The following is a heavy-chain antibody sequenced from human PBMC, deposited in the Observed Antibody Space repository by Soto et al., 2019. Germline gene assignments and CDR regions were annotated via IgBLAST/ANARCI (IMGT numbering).Heavy chain of an antibody. CDR3: ARGVGGYCSSTSCIEFDY. J-gene: IGHJ4*02. D-gene: IGHD2-2*01. V-gene: IGHV3-48*02. CDR1: GFTFSSYS. Sequence: GGSLRLSCAASGFTFSSYSMNWVRQAPGKGLEWVSYISSSSSTIYYADSVKGRFTISRENAKNSLYLQMNSLRDEDTAVYYCARGVGGYCSSTSCIEFDYWGQGTLVTVSS. CDR2: ISSSSSTI.